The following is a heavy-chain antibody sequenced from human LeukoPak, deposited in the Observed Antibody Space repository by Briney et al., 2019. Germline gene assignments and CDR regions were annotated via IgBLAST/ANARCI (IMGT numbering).Heavy chain of an antibody. CDR2: VASRSRHT. J-gene: IGHJ4*02. CDR3: AAGVNH. CDR1: GNTLTDLY. V-gene: IGHV1-69-2*01. Sequence: ATVKIYCKSFGNTLTDLYIHWVKQAPGKGPEWVCFVASRSRHTRYADKLQGRVAMTADTSTGTAYMELQSLKFDDSAVYYCAAGVNHWGQGTLVSVSS.